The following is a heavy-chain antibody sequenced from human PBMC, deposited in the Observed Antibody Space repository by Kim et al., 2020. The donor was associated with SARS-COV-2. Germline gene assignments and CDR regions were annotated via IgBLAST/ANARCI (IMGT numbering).Heavy chain of an antibody. D-gene: IGHD6-6*01. J-gene: IGHJ6*02. CDR1: GYTFTSYG. CDR3: ARTTTRYYSSSSAGKYYGMDV. V-gene: IGHV1-18*04. Sequence: ASVKVSCKASGYTFTSYGISWVRQAPGQGLEWMGWISAYNGNTNYAQKLQGRVTMTTDTSTSTAYMELRSLRSDDTAVYYCARTTTRYYSSSSAGKYYGMDVWGQGTTVTVSS. CDR2: ISAYNGNT.